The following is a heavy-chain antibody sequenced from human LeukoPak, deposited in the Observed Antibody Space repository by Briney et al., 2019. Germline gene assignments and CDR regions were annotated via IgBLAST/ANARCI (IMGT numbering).Heavy chain of an antibody. CDR2: ISWNSGRT. Sequence: PGGSLRLSCAASGFTFDDHAMHRVRQAPGKGLEWVSGISWNSGRTDYADSVKGRFTISRDNAKNSLYLQMNSLRAEDMAFYYCAKDFGYSYGYIDYWGQGTLVTVSS. CDR3: AKDFGYSYGYIDY. CDR1: GFTFDDHA. J-gene: IGHJ4*02. D-gene: IGHD5-18*01. V-gene: IGHV3-9*03.